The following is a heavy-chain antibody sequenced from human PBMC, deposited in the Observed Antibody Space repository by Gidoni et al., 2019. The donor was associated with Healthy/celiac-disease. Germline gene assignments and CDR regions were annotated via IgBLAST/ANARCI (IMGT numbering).Heavy chain of an antibody. V-gene: IGHV3-48*03. CDR3: ASVRAGYYDSSGYYHHTGFDY. D-gene: IGHD3-22*01. CDR2: ISSSGSTI. Sequence: EVQLVESGGGWVQPGGSLRLSCAASGFTFSSYDMNWVRQAPGKGLEWVAYISSSGSTIYYADSVKCRFTISRDNAKNSLYLQMHSLSAEDTAVYYCASVRAGYYDSSGYYHHTGFDYWGQGTLVTVSS. CDR1: GFTFSSYD. J-gene: IGHJ4*02.